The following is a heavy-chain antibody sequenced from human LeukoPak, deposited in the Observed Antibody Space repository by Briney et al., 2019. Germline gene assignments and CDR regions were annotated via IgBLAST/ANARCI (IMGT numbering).Heavy chain of an antibody. CDR1: GLTFSGYA. V-gene: IGHV3-30-3*01. Sequence: GGSLRLSCAASGLTFSGYAMYWVRQAPGKGLEWVAVISYDGSNKFYADSVKGRFTISRDNSKNTLYLQMDSLRTEDTAVYYCARGSPPDYWGQGTLVTVSS. CDR3: ARGSPPDY. CDR2: ISYDGSNK. J-gene: IGHJ4*02.